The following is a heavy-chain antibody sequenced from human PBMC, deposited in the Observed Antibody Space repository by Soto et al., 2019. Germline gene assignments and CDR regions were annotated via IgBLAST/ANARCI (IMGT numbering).Heavy chain of an antibody. CDR2: INPSGGST. CDR1: GYTFTSYY. J-gene: IGHJ4*02. CDR3: ARARASMVRGVTLNPTLFDD. Sequence: ASVKVSCKASGYTFTSYYMHWVRQAPGQGLEWMGIINPSGGSTSYAQKFQGRVTMTRDTSTSTVYMELSSLRSEDTAVYYCARARASMVRGVTLNPTLFDDWGQGTLVTGSS. D-gene: IGHD3-10*01. V-gene: IGHV1-46*03.